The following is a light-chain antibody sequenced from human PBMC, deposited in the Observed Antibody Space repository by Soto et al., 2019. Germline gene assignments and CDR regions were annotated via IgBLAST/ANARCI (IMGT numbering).Light chain of an antibody. J-gene: IGLJ1*01. V-gene: IGLV2-8*01. CDR3: ASYAGGNQV. CDR2: EVT. CDR1: SSDVGAYNY. Sequence: QSVLPQPPSASGSPGQSVTISCTGTSSDVGAYNYVSWYQQHPGKAPKLMIYEVTKRPSGVPDRFSGSKSGNTASLTVSGLLPEDEADYYCASYAGGNQVFGNRTKVTVL.